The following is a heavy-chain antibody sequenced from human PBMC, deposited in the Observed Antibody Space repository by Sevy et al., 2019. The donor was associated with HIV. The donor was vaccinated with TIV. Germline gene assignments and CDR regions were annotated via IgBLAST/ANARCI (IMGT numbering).Heavy chain of an antibody. CDR1: GGSISSYY. Sequence: SETLSLTCTVSGGSISSYYWSWIRQPPGKGLEWIGYIYSSGSTNYNPSLKSRVTISVDTSKNQFSLKLSSVTAADSGVYYCARVGLARYFFDSWGQGNLVTVSS. J-gene: IGHJ4*02. CDR2: IYSSGST. V-gene: IGHV4-59*13. CDR3: ARVGLARYFFDS.